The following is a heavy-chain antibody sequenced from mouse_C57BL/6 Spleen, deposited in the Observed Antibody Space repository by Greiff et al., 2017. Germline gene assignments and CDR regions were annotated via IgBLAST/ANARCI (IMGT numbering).Heavy chain of an antibody. J-gene: IGHJ4*01. CDR1: GYTFTSYW. V-gene: IGHV1-72*01. D-gene: IGHD2-4*01. CDR2: IDPNSGGT. CDR3: ARGNIDYDYAMDY. Sequence: QVQLKQPGAELVKPGASVKLSCKASGYTFTSYWMHWVKQRPGRGLEWIGRIDPNSGGTEYNEKFKSKATLTVDKPSSTAYMQLSSLTSEASAVYDCARGNIDYDYAMDYWGQGTSVTVSS.